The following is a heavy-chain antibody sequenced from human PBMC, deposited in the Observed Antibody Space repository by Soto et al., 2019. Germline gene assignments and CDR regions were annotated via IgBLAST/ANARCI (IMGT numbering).Heavy chain of an antibody. Sequence: ASLKVSCKDSGGTFSTYSMFCVLEALGQGLEWMGWISAYNGNTNYAQKLQGRVTMTTDTSTSTAYMELRSLRSDDTAVYYCAKDLGWPRPSYPDYWGQGIRVTVSS. V-gene: IGHV1-18*01. D-gene: IGHD5-12*01. CDR2: ISAYNGNT. J-gene: IGHJ4*02. CDR3: AKDLGWPRPSYPDY. CDR1: GGTFSTYS.